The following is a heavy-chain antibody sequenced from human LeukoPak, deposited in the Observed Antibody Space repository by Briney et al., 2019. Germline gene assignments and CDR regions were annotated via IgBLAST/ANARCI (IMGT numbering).Heavy chain of an antibody. CDR2: IYYSGST. J-gene: IGHJ6*02. D-gene: IGHD6-19*01. V-gene: IGHV4-59*08. Sequence: PSETLSLTCTVSGGSISSYYWSWIRQPPGKGLEWIGYIYYSGSTNYNPSLKSRVTKSVDTSKNQFSLKLSSVTAADTAVYYCARRAVAASMDVWGQGTTVTVSS. CDR3: ARRAVAASMDV. CDR1: GGSISSYY.